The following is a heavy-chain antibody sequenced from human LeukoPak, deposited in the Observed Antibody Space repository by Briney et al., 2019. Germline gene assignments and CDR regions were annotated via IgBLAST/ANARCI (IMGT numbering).Heavy chain of an antibody. CDR3: AGAPNYDFWSGYYRETYYHYGMDV. CDR2: INHSGST. Sequence: SETLSLTCAVYGGSFSGYYWSWIRQPPGKGLEWIGEINHSGSTNYNPSLKSRVTISVDTSKNQFSLKLSSVTAAATAVYYCAGAPNYDFWSGYYRETYYHYGMDVWGQGTTVTVSS. J-gene: IGHJ6*02. CDR1: GGSFSGYY. V-gene: IGHV4-34*01. D-gene: IGHD3-3*01.